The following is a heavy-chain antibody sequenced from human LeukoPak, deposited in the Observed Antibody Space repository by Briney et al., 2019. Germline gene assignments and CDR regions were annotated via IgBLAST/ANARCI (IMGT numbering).Heavy chain of an antibody. V-gene: IGHV4-39*07. CDR2: SYYSGST. CDR1: GGSISSSSYY. CDR3: ARSFRGVVGATMYYFDY. J-gene: IGHJ4*02. Sequence: PSETLSLTCTVSGGSISSSSYYWGWIRQPPGKGLEWLGSSYYSGSTYYNPSLKSRVTISVGTSKNQFSLKLSSVTAADTAVYYCARSFRGVVGATMYYFDYWGQGTLVTVSS. D-gene: IGHD1-26*01.